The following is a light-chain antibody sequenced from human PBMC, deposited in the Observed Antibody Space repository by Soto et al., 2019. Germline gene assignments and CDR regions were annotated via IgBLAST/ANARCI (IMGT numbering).Light chain of an antibody. CDR2: CAS. CDR1: QSVSNNY. CDR3: QQYGSAGT. V-gene: IGKV3-20*01. J-gene: IGKJ1*01. Sequence: RVLTQSPGTLSLSPEERATLSCRASQSVSNNYLAWYQQKPGQAPRLLIYCASNRATGIPDRFSGSGSGTDFTLTSSRLEPEDFAVYYCQQYGSAGTCGQGTKV.